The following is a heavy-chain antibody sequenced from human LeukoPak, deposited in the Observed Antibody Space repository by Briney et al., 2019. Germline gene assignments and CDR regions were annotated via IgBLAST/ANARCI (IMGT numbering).Heavy chain of an antibody. D-gene: IGHD4-23*01. J-gene: IGHJ4*02. CDR2: ISSSGSTI. CDR1: GFTFSDYY. CDR3: AKELRWPEYYFDY. V-gene: IGHV3-11*01. Sequence: GGSLRLSCAASGFTFSDYYMSWIRQAPGKGLEWVSYISSSGSTIYYADSVKGRFTISRDNAKNSLYLQMNSLRAEDTAVYYCAKELRWPEYYFDYWGQGTLVTVSS.